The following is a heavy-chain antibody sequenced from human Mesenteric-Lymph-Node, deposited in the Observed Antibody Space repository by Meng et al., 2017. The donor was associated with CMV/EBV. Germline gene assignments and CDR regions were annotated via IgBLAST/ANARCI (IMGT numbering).Heavy chain of an antibody. CDR1: GGCISSKNW. D-gene: IGHD3/OR15-3a*01. CDR3: SSRWTGYYVY. J-gene: IGHJ4*02. V-gene: IGHV4-4*02. CDR2: IFHSGST. Sequence: LTCAVSGGCISSKNWWRGVRETPGKGLEWSREIFHSGSTNYNPSLKRRVTISVDKSKNHFSLQLSSVTAADTAIYYCSSRWTGYYVYWGQGTLVTVSS.